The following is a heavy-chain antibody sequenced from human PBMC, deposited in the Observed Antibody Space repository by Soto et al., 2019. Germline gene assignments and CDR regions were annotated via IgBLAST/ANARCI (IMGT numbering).Heavy chain of an antibody. J-gene: IGHJ6*02. D-gene: IGHD2-2*03. CDR2: IIPIFGTA. Sequence: SVKVSCKASGGTFSSYAISWVRQAPGQGLEWMGGIIPIFGTANYAQKFQGRVTITADKSTSTAYMELSSLRSEDTAVYYCASGYCSSTSCYGYYYYGMDVWGQGTTVTVSS. CDR1: GGTFSSYA. CDR3: ASGYCSSTSCYGYYYYGMDV. V-gene: IGHV1-69*06.